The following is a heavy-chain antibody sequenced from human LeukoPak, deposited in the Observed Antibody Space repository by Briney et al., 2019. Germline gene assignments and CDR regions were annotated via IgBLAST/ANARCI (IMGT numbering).Heavy chain of an antibody. CDR3: ARASGDVDSSGPNDY. J-gene: IGHJ4*02. D-gene: IGHD3-22*01. Sequence: PGGSLTLSCAASGFTFDDYGMGWVRQAPGKGLEWVSGINWNGGSTGYADSVKGRFTISRDNAKNSLYLQMNSLRAEDTALYYCARASGDVDSSGPNDYWGQGTLVTVSS. V-gene: IGHV3-20*04. CDR2: INWNGGST. CDR1: GFTFDDYG.